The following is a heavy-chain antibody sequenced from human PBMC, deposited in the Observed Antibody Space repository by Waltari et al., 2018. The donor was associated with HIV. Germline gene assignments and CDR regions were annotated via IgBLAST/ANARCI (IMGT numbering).Heavy chain of an antibody. CDR2: IYYPGST. J-gene: IGHJ4*02. Sequence: QVQLQESGPGLVNPSETLSLTCTVSGGSISNYYWSWIRQPPGKGLEWIGFIYYPGSTNYHPSLKSRVTISVDTSKNQFSLKLTSVTTADTAVYYCARGGTTVVSRFDYWGQGTLVTVSS. CDR1: GGSISNYY. V-gene: IGHV4-59*01. CDR3: ARGGTTVVSRFDY. D-gene: IGHD4-17*01.